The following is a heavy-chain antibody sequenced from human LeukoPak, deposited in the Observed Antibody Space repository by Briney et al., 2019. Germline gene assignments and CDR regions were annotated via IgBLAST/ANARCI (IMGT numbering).Heavy chain of an antibody. D-gene: IGHD5-12*01. CDR1: GYSISSGYY. J-gene: IGHJ1*01. Sequence: SGALSLTCTVSGYSISSGYYWGWVRQPPGKGLEWVWSIYHSGSTYYNPSLKSRVTISVDTSKNQFSLKLSSVTAADTAVYYCARVGEYSGYDRAEYFQHWGQGTLVTVSS. CDR2: IYHSGST. CDR3: ARVGEYSGYDRAEYFQH. V-gene: IGHV4-38-2*02.